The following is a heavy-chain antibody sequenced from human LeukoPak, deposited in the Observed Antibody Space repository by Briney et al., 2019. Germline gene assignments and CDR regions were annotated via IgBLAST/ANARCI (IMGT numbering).Heavy chain of an antibody. V-gene: IGHV4-4*07. CDR1: GGSISNYY. Sequence: PSETLSLTCTVSGGSISNYYWTWIRQPAGKGLEWIGRIYSSGGTNYNPSLKTRVTMSVDTSENQFSLKLSSVTAADTAMYYCAREPYGSGTFDYWGQGTLVTVSA. CDR3: AREPYGSGTFDY. J-gene: IGHJ4*02. CDR2: IYSSGGT. D-gene: IGHD3-10*01.